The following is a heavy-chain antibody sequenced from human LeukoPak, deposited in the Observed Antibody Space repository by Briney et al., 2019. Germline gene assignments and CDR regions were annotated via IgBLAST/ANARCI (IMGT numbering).Heavy chain of an antibody. Sequence: SETLSLTCTVSGXSITTYYWSWIRQPPGKGLEWIGFISYSGTTSYSPSLKSRVTMSVDAPKNQFSLKLSSVTAADTAVYYCATSYPSGSYGNLDSWGQGTLVSVSS. CDR2: ISYSGTT. J-gene: IGHJ4*02. V-gene: IGHV4-59*01. CDR3: ATSYPSGSYGNLDS. D-gene: IGHD3-10*01. CDR1: GXSITTYY.